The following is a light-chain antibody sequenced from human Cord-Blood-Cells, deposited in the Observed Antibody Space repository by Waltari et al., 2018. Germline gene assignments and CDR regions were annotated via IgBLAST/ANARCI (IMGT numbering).Light chain of an antibody. Sequence: DIQMTQSPSSLSASVGDRVTITCRASQRISSYLNWYQQKPVKDPKLLIYAASSLQSGVPSRFSGSGSGTDFTLTISSLQPEDFATYYCQQSYSTPYSFGQGTKLEIK. CDR2: AAS. CDR3: QQSYSTPYS. V-gene: IGKV1-39*01. CDR1: QRISSY. J-gene: IGKJ2*03.